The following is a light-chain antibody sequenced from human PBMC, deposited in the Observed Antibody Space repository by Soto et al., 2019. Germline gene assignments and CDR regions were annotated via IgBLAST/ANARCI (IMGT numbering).Light chain of an antibody. V-gene: IGLV2-14*01. CDR2: DVN. J-gene: IGLJ1*01. CDR3: SSYAISSAYV. Sequence: QSALTQPASVSGSPGQSITISCTGTSSDIGAYNYVSWYQQHPGKAPKLLIYDVNYRPSGVPNRLSGSKSGNTASLTISGLQAEDEADYYCSSYAISSAYVFGTGTKVTVL. CDR1: SSDIGAYNY.